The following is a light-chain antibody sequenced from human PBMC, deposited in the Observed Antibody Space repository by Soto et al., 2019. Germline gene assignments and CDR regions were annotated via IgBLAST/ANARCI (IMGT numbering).Light chain of an antibody. J-gene: IGLJ3*02. V-gene: IGLV1-44*01. CDR3: AAWDDSLNGRV. Sequence: QSVLSQPPSASVTPGQRVTISCSGSSSNIGSNTVNWYQQLPGTAPKLLIYKSNQRPSGVPVRFSGSKSGTSASLAISGLQSEDEADYYCAAWDDSLNGRVFGGGTKVTVL. CDR2: KSN. CDR1: SSNIGSNT.